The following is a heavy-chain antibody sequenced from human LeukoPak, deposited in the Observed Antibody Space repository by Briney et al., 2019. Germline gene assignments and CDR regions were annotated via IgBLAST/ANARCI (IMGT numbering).Heavy chain of an antibody. CDR1: GGSISSSSHY. CDR3: ARGGATVTDY. V-gene: IGHV4-39*07. CDR2: IYYGGTT. D-gene: IGHD4-17*01. Sequence: PSETLSLTCTVSGGSISSSSHYWGWIRQPPGKGLEWIGHIYYGGTTEYNPSLESRITISVATSKTQFSLKLNSVTAADTAVYYCARGGATVTDYWGQGNLVTVSS. J-gene: IGHJ4*02.